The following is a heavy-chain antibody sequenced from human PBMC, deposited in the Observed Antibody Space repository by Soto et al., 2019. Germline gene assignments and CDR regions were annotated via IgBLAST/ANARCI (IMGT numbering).Heavy chain of an antibody. V-gene: IGHV1-69*12. CDR2: IIPIFGTA. Sequence: QVQLVQSGAEVKKPGSSVKVSCKASGGTFSSYAISWVRQAPGQGLEWMGGIIPIFGTANYAQKFQGRVTITADESASTAYVELSSLRAEATAVYYCARAGGHGVAVDDYWGQGTLVTVSS. D-gene: IGHD6-19*01. J-gene: IGHJ4*02. CDR1: GGTFSSYA. CDR3: ARAGGHGVAVDDY.